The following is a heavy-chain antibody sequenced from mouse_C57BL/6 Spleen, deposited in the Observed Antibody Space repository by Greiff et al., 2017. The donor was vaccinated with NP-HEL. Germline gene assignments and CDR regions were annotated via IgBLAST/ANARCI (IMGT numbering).Heavy chain of an antibody. CDR2: IYPGDGDT. CDR3: ARSGVGPAWFAY. J-gene: IGHJ3*01. Sequence: QVQLQQSGAELVKPGASVKISCKASGYAFSSYWMNWVKQRPGKGLEWIGQIYPGDGDTNYNGKFKGKATLTADKSSSTAYMQLSSLTSEDSAVYFCARSGVGPAWFAYWGQGTLVTVSA. CDR1: GYAFSSYW. D-gene: IGHD4-1*01. V-gene: IGHV1-80*01.